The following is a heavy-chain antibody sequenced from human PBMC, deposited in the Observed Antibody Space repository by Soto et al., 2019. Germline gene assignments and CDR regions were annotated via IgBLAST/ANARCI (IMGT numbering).Heavy chain of an antibody. J-gene: IGHJ5*02. CDR2: ISAYNGNT. Sequence: ASVKVSCKASGYTFTSYGISWVRQAPGQGLEWMGWISAYNGNTNYAQKLQGRVTMTTDTSTSTAYMELRSLRSDDTAVYYCARGRPAADIVYDRFDPWGQGTLVTVSS. D-gene: IGHD2-2*01. CDR3: ARGRPAADIVYDRFDP. V-gene: IGHV1-18*04. CDR1: GYTFTSYG.